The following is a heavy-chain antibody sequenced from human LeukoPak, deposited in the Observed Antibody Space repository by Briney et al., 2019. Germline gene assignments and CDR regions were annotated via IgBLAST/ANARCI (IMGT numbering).Heavy chain of an antibody. CDR1: GFTFCSYE. CDR2: ISSSGSTI. J-gene: IGHJ4*02. V-gene: IGHV3-48*03. Sequence: GGSLRLSCAASGFTFCSYEMNWVRQAPGKGLEWVSYISSSGSTIYYADSVKGRFTISRDNAKNSLYLQMHSLRAEDTAVYYCTSDRLRFLEYWGQGTLVTVSS. D-gene: IGHD3-3*01. CDR3: TSDRLRFLEY.